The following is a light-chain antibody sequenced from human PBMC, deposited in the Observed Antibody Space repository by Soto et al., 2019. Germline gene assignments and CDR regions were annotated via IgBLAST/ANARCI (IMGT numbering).Light chain of an antibody. CDR2: GAS. V-gene: IGKV1-5*01. Sequence: DIQMTQSPSSLSVSVGDRVTITCRASQSISSYLNWYQRKPGTAPKLLIYGASNLQSGVPARFSGSGSGTEFTLTISSLQPDDFATYYCQQYNSYSPWTFGQGTKV. J-gene: IGKJ1*01. CDR3: QQYNSYSPWT. CDR1: QSISSY.